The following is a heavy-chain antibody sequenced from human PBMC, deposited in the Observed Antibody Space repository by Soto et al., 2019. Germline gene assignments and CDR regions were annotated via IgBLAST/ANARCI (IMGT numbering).Heavy chain of an antibody. J-gene: IGHJ4*02. D-gene: IGHD4-4*01. CDR1: GFTLSDYY. CDR2: ISNTGSTT. V-gene: IGHV3-11*01. CDR3: ARDYSNLGFDY. Sequence: GGSLRLSCAASGFTLSDYYMTWMRQAPGKGLEWVSYISNTGSTTYYADSVKGRFTISRDNAKNSLFLQMNSLRAEDTAVYYCARDYSNLGFDYWGQGTLVTVSS.